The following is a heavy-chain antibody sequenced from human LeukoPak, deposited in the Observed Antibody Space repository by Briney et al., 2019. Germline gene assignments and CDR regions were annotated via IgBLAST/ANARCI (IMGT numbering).Heavy chain of an antibody. J-gene: IGHJ4*02. V-gene: IGHV3-23*01. Sequence: GGSLRLSCAASGFTFSSYAMSWVRQAPGKGLEWVSAISGSGGSTYYADSVKGRFTISRDNSKNTLYLQMNSLRAEDTAVYYCAKGARSFSIATFYYFDYWGQGTLVTVSS. D-gene: IGHD6-6*01. CDR2: ISGSGGST. CDR3: AKGARSFSIATFYYFDY. CDR1: GFTFSSYA.